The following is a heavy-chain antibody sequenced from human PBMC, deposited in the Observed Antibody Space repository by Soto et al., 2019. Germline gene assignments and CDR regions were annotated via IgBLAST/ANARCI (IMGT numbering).Heavy chain of an antibody. J-gene: IGHJ4*02. D-gene: IGHD1-26*01. CDR2: IIPIFGTA. V-gene: IGHV1-69*01. CDR1: GGTFSSYA. Sequence: QVQLVQSGAEVKKPGSSVKVSCKASGGTFSSYAISWVRHAPGQGLEWMGGIIPIFGTANYAQKFQGRVTITADESTSTAYMELSSLRSEDTAVYYCARDKGKSYHGMGGFDYWGQGTLVTVSS. CDR3: ARDKGKSYHGMGGFDY.